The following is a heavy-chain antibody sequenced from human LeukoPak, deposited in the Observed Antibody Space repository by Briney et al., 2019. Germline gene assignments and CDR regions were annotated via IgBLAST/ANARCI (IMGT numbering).Heavy chain of an antibody. CDR3: AKGFYDNSASGVFDI. V-gene: IGHV3-23*01. Sequence: PGGSLRLSCAASGFTFSSFATSWVRQAPGKGLEWVSGICASGGSTYYADSVKGRFTISRDNSKNTLYLQMNSLRAEDTAVYYCAKGFYDNSASGVFDIWGQGTMVTVSS. CDR2: ICASGGST. J-gene: IGHJ3*02. D-gene: IGHD3-22*01. CDR1: GFTFSSFA.